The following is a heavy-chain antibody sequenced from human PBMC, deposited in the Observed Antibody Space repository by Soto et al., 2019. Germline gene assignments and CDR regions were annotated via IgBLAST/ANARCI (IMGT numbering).Heavy chain of an antibody. Sequence: GGSLRLSCAASGFTFSSYGMHWVRQAPGKGLEWVAVISYDGSNKYYADSVKGRFTISRDNSENTLYLQMNSLRAEDTAVYYCAKDIAAAPYGMDVWGQGTTVTVSS. D-gene: IGHD6-13*01. J-gene: IGHJ6*02. CDR1: GFTFSSYG. V-gene: IGHV3-30*18. CDR2: ISYDGSNK. CDR3: AKDIAAAPYGMDV.